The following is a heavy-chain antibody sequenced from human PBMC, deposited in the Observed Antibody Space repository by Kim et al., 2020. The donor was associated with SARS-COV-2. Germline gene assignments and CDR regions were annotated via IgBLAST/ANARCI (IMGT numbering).Heavy chain of an antibody. V-gene: IGHV3-23*01. J-gene: IGHJ4*02. CDR2: ISDSGART. Sequence: GGSLRLSCAASGFTFSRYAMSWARQAPGKGLEWVSTISDSGARTHYADSVKGRFTISRDNSKSTLFLHMNSLRAEDTAIYYCEASDYWGQGSLVTVSS. CDR3: EASDY. CDR1: GFTFSRYA.